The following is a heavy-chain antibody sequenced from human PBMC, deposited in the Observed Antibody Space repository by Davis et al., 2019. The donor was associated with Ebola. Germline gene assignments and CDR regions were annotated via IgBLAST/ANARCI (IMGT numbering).Heavy chain of an antibody. Sequence: PSETLSLTCAVYGGSFSGYYWSWIRQPPGKGLEWIGEINHSGSTNYNPSLKSRVTISVDTSKNQFSLKLSSVTAADTAVYYCARYGRDFCSGYYPSYYYYGMDVWGQGTTVTVSS. CDR3: ARYGRDFCSGYYPSYYYYGMDV. V-gene: IGHV4-34*01. CDR1: GGSFSGYY. D-gene: IGHD3-3*01. J-gene: IGHJ6*02. CDR2: INHSGST.